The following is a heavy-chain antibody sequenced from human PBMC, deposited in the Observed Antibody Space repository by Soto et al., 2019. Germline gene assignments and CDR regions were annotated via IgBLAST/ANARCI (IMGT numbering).Heavy chain of an antibody. V-gene: IGHV4-59*01. J-gene: IGHJ5*02. CDR2: MYSSEST. Sequence: SETLSLTCTVSGGSISSYYWSWIRQSPGKGLECIAYMYSSESTIYNPSLKSRVTISVDTSKNQFSLNLRSVTAADTAMYYCARVRRFGESGYWFDPWGQGTLVTVSS. CDR1: GGSISSYY. CDR3: ARVRRFGESGYWFDP. D-gene: IGHD3-10*01.